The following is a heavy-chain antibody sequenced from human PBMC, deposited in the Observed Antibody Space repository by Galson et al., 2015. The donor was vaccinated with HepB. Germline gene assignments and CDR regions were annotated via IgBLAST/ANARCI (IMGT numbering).Heavy chain of an antibody. Sequence: PSLTCAVSGGSISSGGYSWSWIRQPPGKGLEWIGYIYHSGSTYYNPSLKSRVTISVDRSKNQFSLKLSSVTAADTAVYYCARVEPASYGMDVWGQGTTVTVSS. J-gene: IGHJ6*02. V-gene: IGHV4-30-2*01. CDR3: ARVEPASYGMDV. CDR2: IYHSGST. CDR1: GGSISSGGYS.